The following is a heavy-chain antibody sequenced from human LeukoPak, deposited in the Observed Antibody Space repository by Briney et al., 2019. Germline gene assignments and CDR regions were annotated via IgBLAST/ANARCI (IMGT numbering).Heavy chain of an antibody. CDR2: INHSVST. V-gene: IGHV4-34*01. Sequence: SETLSLTCAVYGGSFSGYYWSWIPQPPGKGPEWIVEINHSVSTNYTPSLKSRVTISVDTSKNQFSLKLSSVAAADTAVYYCARDRGDTEPGIALDYWGQGTLVTVSS. CDR3: ARDRGDTEPGIALDY. J-gene: IGHJ4*02. D-gene: IGHD6-13*01. CDR1: GGSFSGYY.